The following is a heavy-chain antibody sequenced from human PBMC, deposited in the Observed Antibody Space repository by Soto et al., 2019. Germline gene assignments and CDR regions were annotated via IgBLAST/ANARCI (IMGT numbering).Heavy chain of an antibody. CDR2: IYYSGST. D-gene: IGHD2-8*01. CDR3: ARGGLGNCTNGVCYMPDYYGMDV. V-gene: IGHV4-39*01. Sequence: SETLSLTCTVSGGSISSSSYYWGWIRQPPGKGLEWIGSIYYSGSTYYNPSLKSRVTISVDTSKNQFSLKLSSVTAADTAVYYCARGGLGNCTNGVCYMPDYYGMDVWGQGTTVTVSS. CDR1: GGSISSSSYY. J-gene: IGHJ6*02.